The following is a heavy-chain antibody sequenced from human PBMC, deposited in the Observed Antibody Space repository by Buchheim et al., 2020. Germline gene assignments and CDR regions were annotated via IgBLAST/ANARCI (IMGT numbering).Heavy chain of an antibody. J-gene: IGHJ4*02. CDR1: GGSMNPYY. D-gene: IGHD6-6*01. CDR3: ARISSIATRRLDS. CDR2: IFYSGST. Sequence: QVQLQESGPGLVKPSETLSLTCTVSGGSMNPYYWNWIRQSPGKGLEWIGYIFYSGSTDYNPSLESLLTISVNTSKNQFSLHLTSVTAADTAVYYCARISSIATRRLDSWGQGIL. V-gene: IGHV4-59*08.